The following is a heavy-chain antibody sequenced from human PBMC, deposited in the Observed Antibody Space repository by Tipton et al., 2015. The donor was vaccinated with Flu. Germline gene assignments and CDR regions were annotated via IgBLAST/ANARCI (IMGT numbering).Heavy chain of an antibody. CDR2: INSDGSGT. CDR1: GFSFTGYW. Sequence: SLRLSCAASGFSFTGYWMHWVRQGPGKGLVWVSRINSDGSGTSYADSVKGRFTISRDNARNTVYLQMNSLRAEDTAVYYCTRGRGYSYGYLDYWGQGTLATVSS. J-gene: IGHJ4*02. D-gene: IGHD5-18*01. V-gene: IGHV3-74*01. CDR3: TRGRGYSYGYLDY.